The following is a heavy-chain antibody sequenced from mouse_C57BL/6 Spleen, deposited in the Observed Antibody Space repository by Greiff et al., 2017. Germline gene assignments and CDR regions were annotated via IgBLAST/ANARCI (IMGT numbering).Heavy chain of an antibody. V-gene: IGHV1-82*01. CDR3: AREGDYGSSYSDG. CDR2: IYPGDGDT. Sequence: VQLQQSGPELVKPGASVKISCKASGYAFSSYWMNWVKQRPGKGLEWIGRIYPGDGDTNYNGKFKGKATLTADKSSSTAYMQISSLTSEDSAVYFCAREGDYGSSYSDGWGQGTTLTVSS. J-gene: IGHJ2*01. D-gene: IGHD1-1*01. CDR1: GYAFSSYW.